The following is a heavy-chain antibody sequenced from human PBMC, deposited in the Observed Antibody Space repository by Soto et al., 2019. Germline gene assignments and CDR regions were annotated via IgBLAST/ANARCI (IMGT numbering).Heavy chain of an antibody. CDR1: GGSISRGDYF. D-gene: IGHD6-13*01. Sequence: VQLQESGPGLVKPSQTLSLTCTVSGGSISRGDYFWSWIRQHPEKGLEWVGYSHYTGITYYSPSRKSRVTMSVDTSKNQFSLKLTSVTVAGTAVYYCARSTIAAAGTWGQGILVTVSS. CDR2: SHYTGIT. V-gene: IGHV4-31*03. CDR3: ARSTIAAAGT. J-gene: IGHJ5*02.